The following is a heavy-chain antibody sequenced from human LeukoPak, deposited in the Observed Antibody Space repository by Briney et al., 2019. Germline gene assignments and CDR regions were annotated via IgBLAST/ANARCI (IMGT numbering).Heavy chain of an antibody. CDR2: IIPIFGTA. CDR1: GGTFSSYA. Sequence: SVKVSCKASGGTFSSYAISWVRQAPGQGLEWMGGIIPIFGTANYAQKFQGRVTITADESTSTAYMELSSLRSEDTAVYYCAKMNYDILTGCNWFDPWGQGTLVTVSS. D-gene: IGHD3-9*01. J-gene: IGHJ5*02. CDR3: AKMNYDILTGCNWFDP. V-gene: IGHV1-69*13.